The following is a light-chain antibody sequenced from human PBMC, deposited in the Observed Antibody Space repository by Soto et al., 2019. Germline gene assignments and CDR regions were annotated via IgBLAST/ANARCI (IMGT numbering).Light chain of an antibody. CDR1: RSIKSW. J-gene: IGKJ1*01. Sequence: DIQMTQSPSTLSASVGDTVTITCRASRSIKSWLAWYQQKPGQAPKLLISKASSLENGVPARFSGSGSGTEFTLTISSLQPDDFGTYYCQQYTMDAAFGQGTKVEIK. V-gene: IGKV1-5*03. CDR2: KAS. CDR3: QQYTMDAA.